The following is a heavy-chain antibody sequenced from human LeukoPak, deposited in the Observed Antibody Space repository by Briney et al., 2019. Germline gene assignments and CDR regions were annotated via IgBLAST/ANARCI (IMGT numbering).Heavy chain of an antibody. CDR1: GFTFSSYG. D-gene: IGHD6-13*01. J-gene: IGHJ4*02. CDR3: AKRKVAAAGNFDY. CDR2: IRYDGSNK. V-gene: IGHV3-30*02. Sequence: GGSLRLSCAASGFTFSSYGMHWVRQAPGKGLEWVAFIRYDGSNKYYADSVKGRFTISRDNSKNTLYLQMNSLRAEDTAVYYCAKRKVAAAGNFDYWGQGTLVTVSS.